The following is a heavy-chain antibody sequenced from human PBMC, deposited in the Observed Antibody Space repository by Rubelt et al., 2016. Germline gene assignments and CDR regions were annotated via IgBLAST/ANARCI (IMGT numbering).Heavy chain of an antibody. CDR3: ARGYCSGGSCYRVEGFDY. V-gene: IGHV3-48*04. J-gene: IGHJ4*02. CDR2: I. D-gene: IGHD2-15*01. Sequence: IYYADSVKGRFTISRDNAKNSLYLQMNSLRAEDTAVYYCARGYCSGGSCYRVEGFDYWGQGTLVTVSS.